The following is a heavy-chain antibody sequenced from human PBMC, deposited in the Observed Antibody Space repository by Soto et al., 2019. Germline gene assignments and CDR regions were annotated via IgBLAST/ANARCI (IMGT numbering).Heavy chain of an antibody. CDR3: ARVRRSSGYYYGY. Sequence: GASLKVSFKASGYTFTSYYMHWVRQAPGQGLEWMGIINPSGGSTSYAQKFQGRVTMTRDTSTSTVYMELSSLRSEGTAVYYCARVRRSSGYYYGYWGQGTPVTVSS. J-gene: IGHJ4*02. D-gene: IGHD3-22*01. CDR2: INPSGGST. V-gene: IGHV1-46*01. CDR1: GYTFTSYY.